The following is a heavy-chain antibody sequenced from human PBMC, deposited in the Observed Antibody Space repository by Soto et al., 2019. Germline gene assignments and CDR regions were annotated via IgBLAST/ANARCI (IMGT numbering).Heavy chain of an antibody. CDR3: ARVWTFHWYFDL. V-gene: IGHV4-59*01. J-gene: IGHJ2*01. CDR2: IYYSGST. D-gene: IGHD1-1*01. Sequence: PSETLSLTCTVSGGSISSYYWSWIRQPPGKGLEWIGYIYYSGSTNPSLKSRVTISVDTSKNQFSLKLSSVTAADTAVYYCARVWTFHWYFDLWGRGTLVT. CDR1: GGSISSYY.